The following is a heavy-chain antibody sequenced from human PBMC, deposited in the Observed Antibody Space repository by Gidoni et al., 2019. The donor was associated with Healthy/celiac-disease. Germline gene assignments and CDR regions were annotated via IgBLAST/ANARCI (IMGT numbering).Heavy chain of an antibody. J-gene: IGHJ5*02. D-gene: IGHD6-6*01. CDR3: ARVGEQLVGGWFDP. Sequence: QVQLQESGPGLVKPSVTLSLTRTVSVVSISSYYWSWIWHPPGKGLEWIGYIYYSGSTNYNPSLKSRVTISVDTSKNQVSLKLSSVTAADTAVYYCARVGEQLVGGWFDPWGQGTLVTVSS. V-gene: IGHV4-59*01. CDR2: IYYSGST. CDR1: VVSISSYY.